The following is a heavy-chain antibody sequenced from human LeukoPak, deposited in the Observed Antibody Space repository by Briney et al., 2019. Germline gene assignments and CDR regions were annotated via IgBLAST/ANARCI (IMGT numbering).Heavy chain of an antibody. CDR3: AREGLFYDILTGYW. CDR2: IYSGGST. J-gene: IGHJ4*02. Sequence: GGSLRLSCAASGFTVSSNYMSWVRQAPGKGLEWVSVIYSGGSTYYADSVKGRFTISRDNSKNTLYLQMNSLRAEDTAVYYCAREGLFYDILTGYWWGQGTLVTVSS. D-gene: IGHD3-9*01. V-gene: IGHV3-66*01. CDR1: GFTVSSNY.